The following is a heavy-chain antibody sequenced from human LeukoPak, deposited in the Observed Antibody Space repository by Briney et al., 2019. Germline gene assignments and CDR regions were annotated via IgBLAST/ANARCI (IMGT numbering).Heavy chain of an antibody. V-gene: IGHV1-69*04. D-gene: IGHD2-2*01. Sequence: SVKVSCKASGGTFSSYAISWVRQAPGQGLEWMGRIIPILGIANYAQKFQGRVTITADKSTSTVYMELSSLRSEDTAVYYCARGYCSSTSCYYNWFDPWGQGTLVTVSS. J-gene: IGHJ5*02. CDR3: ARGYCSSTSCYYNWFDP. CDR1: GGTFSSYA. CDR2: IIPILGIA.